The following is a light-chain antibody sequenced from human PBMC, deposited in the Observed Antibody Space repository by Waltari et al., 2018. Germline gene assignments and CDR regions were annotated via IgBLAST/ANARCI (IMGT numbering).Light chain of an antibody. V-gene: IGKV3-11*01. J-gene: IGKJ5*01. CDR3: QQRSNWPPIT. Sequence: ETVLTQSPATLSLSPGERATLPCRASQSVSSYLAWYKQKPGHAARLLIYDASNSATGIPARFSGSGSGTDFTLTISSLEPEDFAVYYCQQRSNWPPITFGQGTRLEIK. CDR1: QSVSSY. CDR2: DAS.